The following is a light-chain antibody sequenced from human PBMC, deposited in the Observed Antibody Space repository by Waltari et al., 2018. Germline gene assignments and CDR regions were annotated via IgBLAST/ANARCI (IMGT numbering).Light chain of an antibody. J-gene: IGKJ1*01. CDR2: GAS. V-gene: IGKV3-20*01. CDR3: QQYGSSPRS. Sequence: EIVLTQSPGTLSLSPGERATLSCRASQSVSSSSLAWYHQKPGQAPRRLIYGASSRATGIPDRFSGSGSGTDFTLTISSLEPEDFAVYYCQQYGSSPRSFGQGTKVEIK. CDR1: QSVSSSS.